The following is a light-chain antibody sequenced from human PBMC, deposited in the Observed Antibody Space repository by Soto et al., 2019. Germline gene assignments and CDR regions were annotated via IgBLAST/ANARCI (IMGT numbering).Light chain of an antibody. CDR1: SSDVGGYNY. V-gene: IGLV2-14*01. CDR2: EVR. CDR3: SSYTSSSIYV. Sequence: QSALTQPASVSGSPGQSITISCTGTSSDVGGYNYVSWYQQHPGKAPKLMIYEVRNRPSGVSTRFSGSKSGNTASLTISGLQAEDEADYYCSSYTSSSIYVFGIGTKVTV. J-gene: IGLJ1*01.